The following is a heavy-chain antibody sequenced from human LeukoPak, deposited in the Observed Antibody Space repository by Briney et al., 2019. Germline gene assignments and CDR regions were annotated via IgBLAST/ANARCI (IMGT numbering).Heavy chain of an antibody. J-gene: IGHJ4*02. V-gene: IGHV3-30-3*01. Sequence: GGSLRLSCAASGFTFSSYAMHWVRQAPGKGLEWVAVISYDGSNKYYADSVKGRFTISRDNSKNTLYLQMNSMRAEDTAVYYCARDGGYCSSTNCHLDYWGQGTLVTVSS. CDR1: GFTFSSYA. CDR2: ISYDGSNK. D-gene: IGHD2-2*01. CDR3: ARDGGYCSSTNCHLDY.